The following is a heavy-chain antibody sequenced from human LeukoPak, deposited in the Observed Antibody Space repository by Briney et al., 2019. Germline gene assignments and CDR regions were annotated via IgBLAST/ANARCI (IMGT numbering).Heavy chain of an antibody. CDR1: GFTFSSYS. V-gene: IGHV3-21*01. J-gene: IGHJ4*02. Sequence: PGGSLRLSCAASGFTFSSYSRNWVRRAPGRGLGWASSFSSSSSYIYYADSVKGRFTISRDNAKNSPYLQMNSLRVEDTDVYYWAREGRGIAAAGTFDYWGQGTLVTVSS. D-gene: IGHD6-13*01. CDR3: AREGRGIAAAGTFDY. CDR2: FSSSSSYI.